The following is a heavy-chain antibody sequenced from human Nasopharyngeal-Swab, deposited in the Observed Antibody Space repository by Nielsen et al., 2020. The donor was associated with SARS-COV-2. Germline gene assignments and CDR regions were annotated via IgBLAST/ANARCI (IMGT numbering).Heavy chain of an antibody. J-gene: IGHJ6*02. V-gene: IGHV1-18*04. CDR3: ARAMGSGSLSDWYYYYGMDV. CDR1: GYTFTTYN. Sequence: ASVKVSCKASGYTFTTYNVHWVRQAPGQGLEWMGWISPYNGNTNYAQKLQGRVTMTTDTSTSTAYMELRSLRSDDTAVYYCARAMGSGSLSDWYYYYGMDVWGQGTTVTVSS. CDR2: ISPYNGNT. D-gene: IGHD6-19*01.